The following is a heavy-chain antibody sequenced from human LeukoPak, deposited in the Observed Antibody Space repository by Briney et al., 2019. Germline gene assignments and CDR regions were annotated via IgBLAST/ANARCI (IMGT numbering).Heavy chain of an antibody. D-gene: IGHD6-19*01. J-gene: IGHJ6*03. CDR3: AREQAVAGTYYYYYYMDV. CDR1: GGSFSGYY. Sequence: SETLSLTCAVYGGSFSGYYWSWIRQPPGKGLEWIGEINHSGSTNYNPSLKSRVTISVDTSKNQFSLKLSSVTAADTAVYYCAREQAVAGTYYYYYYMDVWGKGTTVTISS. V-gene: IGHV4-34*01. CDR2: INHSGST.